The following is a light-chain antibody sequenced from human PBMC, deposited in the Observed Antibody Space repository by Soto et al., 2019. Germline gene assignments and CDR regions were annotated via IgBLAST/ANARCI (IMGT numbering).Light chain of an antibody. J-gene: IGLJ1*01. V-gene: IGLV2-14*01. CDR3: SSYTTGKTYV. CDR2: EVS. Sequence: QSVLTQPASASGSPGMSITISCTGTSTDVGIYNYVSWYQQHPGKAPKVMIYEVSKRPSGVSNRFSGSKSGDTASLTISGLQAEDEADYYCSSYTTGKTYVFGTGTKLTVL. CDR1: STDVGIYNY.